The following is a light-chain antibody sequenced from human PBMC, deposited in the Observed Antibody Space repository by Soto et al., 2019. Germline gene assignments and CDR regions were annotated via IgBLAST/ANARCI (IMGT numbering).Light chain of an antibody. CDR2: DVS. J-gene: IGLJ1*01. V-gene: IGLV2-14*01. Sequence: QSVLTQPASVSGSPGHSITISCTGTSSDIDAYNYVSWYQQHPGKAPKLMIYDVSNRPSGISNRFSGSKSGNTASLTISGLQAEEEADYYCGSYTTSSNYVFGTGTKVTVL. CDR3: GSYTTSSNYV. CDR1: SSDIDAYNY.